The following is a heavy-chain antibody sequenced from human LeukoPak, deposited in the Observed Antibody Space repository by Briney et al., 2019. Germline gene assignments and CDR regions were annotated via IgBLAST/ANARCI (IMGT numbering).Heavy chain of an antibody. V-gene: IGHV4-59*01. CDR1: GGSIGNYY. CDR2: IYYIGST. Sequence: SETLSLTCTVSGGSIGNYYWSWIRQPPGKGLGWIGYIYYIGSTSYNPSLMSRVTISVDTSKNQFSLKVGSVTAADTAVYYCARDTNRSGFFDYWGQGTLVTVSS. J-gene: IGHJ4*02. D-gene: IGHD3-22*01. CDR3: ARDTNRSGFFDY.